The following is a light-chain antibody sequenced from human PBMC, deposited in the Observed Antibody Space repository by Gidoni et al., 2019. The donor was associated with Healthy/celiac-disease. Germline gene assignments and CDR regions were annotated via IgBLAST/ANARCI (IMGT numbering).Light chain of an antibody. CDR3: SSYTSSSPYV. CDR2: DVS. CDR1: SSDVGCYNY. J-gene: IGLJ1*01. Sequence: QSALTQPASVSGSPGKSITTSCTGTSSDVGCYNYVSWYQQHPGKAPKLMIYDVSNRPSGVSNRFSGSKSGNTASLTISGLQAEDEADYYCSSYTSSSPYVFGTGTKVTVL. V-gene: IGLV2-14*01.